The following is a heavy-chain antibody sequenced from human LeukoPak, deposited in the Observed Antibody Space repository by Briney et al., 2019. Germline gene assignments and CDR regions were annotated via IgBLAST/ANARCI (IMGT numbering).Heavy chain of an antibody. J-gene: IGHJ4*02. CDR2: MDGGGSAT. V-gene: IGHV3-7*03. D-gene: IGHD2-8*01. CDR1: GFTFSSYG. CDR3: ANEEWYRFDY. Sequence: GSLRLSCAASGFTFSSYGMSWVCQTPGKGLEWVATMDGGGSATYYVDSVKGRFTITRDNAKNSLFLQINSLRAEDTALYYCANEEWYRFDYWGQGTLVTVPS.